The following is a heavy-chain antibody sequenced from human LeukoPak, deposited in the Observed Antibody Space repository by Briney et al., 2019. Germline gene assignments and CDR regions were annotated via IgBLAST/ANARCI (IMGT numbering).Heavy chain of an antibody. CDR2: VSGSGAGT. Sequence: GGSLRLSCAASGFTLSSYAMTWVRQAPGKGLEWVSVVSGSGAGTYYADSVKGRFTISRDNSKNTLYLQMNSLRAEDTAVYYCAKVKVRYYDILTGYSTGDYWGQGTRVTVSS. CDR1: GFTLSSYA. D-gene: IGHD3-9*01. V-gene: IGHV3-23*01. CDR3: AKVKVRYYDILTGYSTGDY. J-gene: IGHJ4*02.